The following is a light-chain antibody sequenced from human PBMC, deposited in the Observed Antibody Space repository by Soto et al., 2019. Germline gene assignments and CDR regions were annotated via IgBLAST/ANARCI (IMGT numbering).Light chain of an antibody. CDR3: QQYGSSPRT. CDR1: QSVSSNL. Sequence: EILLTQSPGTLCLSPGERATLSCSASQSVSSNLLAWYQQKPGQAPRLLIYGATNRATGIPDRFSGSGSGTDFTLTISRLEPEDFAVYYCQQYGSSPRTFGQGTKVDIK. J-gene: IGKJ1*01. V-gene: IGKV3-20*01. CDR2: GAT.